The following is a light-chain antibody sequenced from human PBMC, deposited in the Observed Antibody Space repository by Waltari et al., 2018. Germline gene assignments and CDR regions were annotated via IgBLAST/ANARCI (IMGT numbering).Light chain of an antibody. Sequence: VLTQSPGTLPLSPGERATLSCRAMQSVSRALRTLAWYQQKPGQAPRLLIYDASPRATGIPDRFSGSGSGTDFTLTISRLEPDDFAVYYCQRYGTLPATFGQGTKVEIK. CDR3: QRYGTLPAT. CDR2: DAS. J-gene: IGKJ1*01. CDR1: QSVSRALRT. V-gene: IGKV3-20*01.